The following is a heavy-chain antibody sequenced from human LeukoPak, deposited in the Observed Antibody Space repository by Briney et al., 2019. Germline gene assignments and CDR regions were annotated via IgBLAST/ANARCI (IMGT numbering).Heavy chain of an antibody. V-gene: IGHV3-21*04. CDR1: GFTFSSYS. D-gene: IGHD4-17*01. J-gene: IGHJ6*03. CDR3: AKEETVTLYYYYMDV. Sequence: PGGSLRLSCAASGFTFSSYSMNWVRQAPGKGLEWVSSISSSSSYIYYADSVKGRFTISRDNSKNTLYLQMNSLRAEDTAVYYCAKEETVTLYYYYMDVWGKGTTVTVSS. CDR2: ISSSSSYI.